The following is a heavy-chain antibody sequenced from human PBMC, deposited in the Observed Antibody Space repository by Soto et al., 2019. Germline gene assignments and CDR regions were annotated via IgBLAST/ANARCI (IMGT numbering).Heavy chain of an antibody. J-gene: IGHJ3*02. D-gene: IGHD2-2*01. V-gene: IGHV3-21*01. CDR3: ARDSYCSSTSCYSDAFDI. CDR1: GFTFSSYS. Sequence: PGGSLRLSCAAPGFTFSSYSMNWVRQAPGKGLEWVSSITSSSSYIYYAGSVKGRFTISRDNAKNSLYLQMNSLRAEDTAVYYCARDSYCSSTSCYSDAFDIWGQGTMVTVSS. CDR2: ITSSSSYI.